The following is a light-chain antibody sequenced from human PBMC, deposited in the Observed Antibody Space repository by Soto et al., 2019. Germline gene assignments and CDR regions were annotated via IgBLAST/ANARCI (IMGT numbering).Light chain of an antibody. J-gene: IGLJ1*01. Sequence: QSVLTQPASVSGSPGQSITISCTGTSSDVGGYKYVSWYQQHPGKAPKVMIYDVSNRPSGVSDRFFGSKSGNTASRTISGLQAEDEADYYCSSYTSSSTPVFGTGTKVTVL. CDR3: SSYTSSSTPV. CDR1: SSDVGGYKY. V-gene: IGLV2-14*03. CDR2: DVS.